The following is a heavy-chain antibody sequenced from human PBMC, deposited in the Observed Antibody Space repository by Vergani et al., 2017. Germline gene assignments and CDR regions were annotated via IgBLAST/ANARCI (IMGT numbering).Heavy chain of an antibody. CDR3: TTDPWDY. Sequence: EVQLVESGAGLVKPGGSLRLSCAASGFTFSKAWMSWVRQAPGKGLEWVGRIKSNTDGGTTDYAAPVTGRFTIAREDSKNTLYLQMNSLNTEATAVYYCTTDPWDYWGQGTLVTVSS. J-gene: IGHJ4*02. CDR2: IKSNTDGGTT. CDR1: GFTFSKAW. V-gene: IGHV3-15*01.